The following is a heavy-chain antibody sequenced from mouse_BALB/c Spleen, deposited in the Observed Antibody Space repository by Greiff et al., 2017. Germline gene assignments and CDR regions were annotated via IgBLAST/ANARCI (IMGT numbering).Heavy chain of an antibody. CDR2: IWAGGST. CDR1: GFSLTSYG. J-gene: IGHJ3*01. CDR3: AREDYDGGAY. D-gene: IGHD2-4*01. Sequence: VQGVESGPGLVAPSQSLSITCTVSGFSLTSYGVHWVRQPPGKGLEWLGVIWAGGSTNYNSALMSRLSISKDNSKSQVFLKMNSLQTDDTAMYYCAREDYDGGAYWGQGTLVTVSA. V-gene: IGHV2-9*02.